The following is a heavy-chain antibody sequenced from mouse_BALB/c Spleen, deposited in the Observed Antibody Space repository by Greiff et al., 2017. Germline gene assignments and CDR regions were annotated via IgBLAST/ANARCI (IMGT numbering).Heavy chain of an antibody. V-gene: IGHV14-3*02. J-gene: IGHJ3*01. D-gene: IGHD3-3*01. CDR3: ANRAD. CDR1: GFNINDTY. CDR2: IDPANGNT. Sequence: VQLQQSGAEFVKPGASVKLSCTASGFNINDTYMYWVKQRPEQGLEWIGRIDPANGNTKYDPKFPGKATITADTSSTTAYLQLSSLTSEDTAVYYCANRADWGQGTLVTVSA.